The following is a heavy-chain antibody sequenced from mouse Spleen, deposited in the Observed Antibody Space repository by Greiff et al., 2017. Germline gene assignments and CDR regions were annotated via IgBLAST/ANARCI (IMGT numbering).Heavy chain of an antibody. Sequence: VQLQQSGAELVKPGASVKLSCKASGYTFTEYTIHWVKQRSGQGLEWIGWFYPGSGSIKYNEKFKDKATLTADKSSSTVYMELSRLTSEDSAVYFCARHEERTYSYYSYDGFAYWGQGTLVTVSA. D-gene: IGHD2-12*01. J-gene: IGHJ3*01. CDR2: FYPGSGSI. V-gene: IGHV1-62-2*01. CDR1: GYTFTEYT. CDR3: ARHEERTYSYYSYDGFAY.